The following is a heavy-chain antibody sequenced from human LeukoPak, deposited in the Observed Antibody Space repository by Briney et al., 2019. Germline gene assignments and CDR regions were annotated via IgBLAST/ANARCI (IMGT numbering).Heavy chain of an antibody. Sequence: PGGSLRLSCVVSGFTFRTFAMSWVRQAPRKGLEWVSTLSGSGDSTYYADSVKGRFTVSRDNSKNTLYLQMNSLRAEDAAIYYCTRCFSAASAWFDPWGQGTLVTVSS. CDR1: GFTFRTFA. D-gene: IGHD3-16*01. CDR3: TRCFSAASAWFDP. CDR2: LSGSGDST. V-gene: IGHV3-23*01. J-gene: IGHJ5*02.